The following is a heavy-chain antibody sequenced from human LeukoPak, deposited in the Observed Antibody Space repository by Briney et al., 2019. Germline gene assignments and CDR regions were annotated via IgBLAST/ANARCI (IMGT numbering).Heavy chain of an antibody. J-gene: IGHJ6*02. CDR1: GFTFSDYY. CDR3: ARDGTTGILNYYYYGMDV. Sequence: PGGSLRLSCAASGFTFSDYYMSWIRQAPGKGLEWVSYISSSGSTIYYADSVKGRFTISRDNAKNSLYLQMNSLRAEDTAVYYCARDGTTGILNYYYYGMDVWGQGTTVTVSS. V-gene: IGHV3-11*01. D-gene: IGHD1-1*01. CDR2: ISSSGSTI.